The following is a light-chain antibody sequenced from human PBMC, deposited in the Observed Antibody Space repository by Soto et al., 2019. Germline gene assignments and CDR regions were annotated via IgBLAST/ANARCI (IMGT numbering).Light chain of an antibody. J-gene: IGKJ2*01. V-gene: IGKV3-20*01. CDR1: QSVSSS. CDR3: QLYGNSPMYT. CDR2: GAS. Sequence: EIVLTQSPGTLSLSPGERATLSCRASQSVSSSLAWYQQKPGQAPRLLIYGASSRATGIPDRFSGSGSGPDFTLTISRLEPEDFAVYYCQLYGNSPMYTFGQGTRLEIK.